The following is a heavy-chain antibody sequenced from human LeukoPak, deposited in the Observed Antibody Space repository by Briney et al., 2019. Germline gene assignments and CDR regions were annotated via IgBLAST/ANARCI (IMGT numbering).Heavy chain of an antibody. CDR2: ISYDGSNK. V-gene: IGHV3-30-3*01. CDR3: ARVGIAAAAYYFYY. CDR1: GFTFSSYA. Sequence: GRSLRLSCAASGFTFSSYAMHWVRQAPGKGLEWVAVISYDGSNKYYADSVKGRFTISRDNSKNTLCLQMNSLRAEDTAVYYCARVGIAAAAYYFYYWGQGTLVTVSS. D-gene: IGHD6-13*01. J-gene: IGHJ4*02.